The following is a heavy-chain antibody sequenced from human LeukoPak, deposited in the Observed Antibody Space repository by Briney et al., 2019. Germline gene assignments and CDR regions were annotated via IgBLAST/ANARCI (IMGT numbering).Heavy chain of an antibody. V-gene: IGHV3-23*01. CDR3: GRYYVMDV. Sequence: GRSLRLSCAAPGFTFSSYGMHWVRQAPGKGLEWVSTISDSGGSTYYADSVKGRFTISRDNSKSTLYLQMNSLRAEDTAVYYCGRYYVMDVWGQGTSVTVSS. CDR2: ISDSGGST. J-gene: IGHJ6*02. CDR1: GFTFSSYG.